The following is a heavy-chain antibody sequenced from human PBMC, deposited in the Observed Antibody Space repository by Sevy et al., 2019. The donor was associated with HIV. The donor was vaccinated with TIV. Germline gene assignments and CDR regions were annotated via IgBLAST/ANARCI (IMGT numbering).Heavy chain of an antibody. D-gene: IGHD1-26*01. CDR1: GFTFSSYD. CDR2: IGTAGDT. J-gene: IGHJ3*02. Sequence: GRSLRLSCAASGFTFSSYDMHWVRQATGKGLEWVSAIGTAGDTYYPGSVKGRFTISRENAKNSLYLQMNSLRAGDTAVYYCARAQGGATRRIAFDIWGQGTMVTVSS. V-gene: IGHV3-13*01. CDR3: ARAQGGATRRIAFDI.